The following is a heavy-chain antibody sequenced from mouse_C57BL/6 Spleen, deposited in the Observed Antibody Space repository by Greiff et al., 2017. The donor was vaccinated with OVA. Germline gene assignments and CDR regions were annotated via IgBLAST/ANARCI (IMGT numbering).Heavy chain of an antibody. CDR1: GYTFTSYW. CDR3: ARDDSNYVGFAY. V-gene: IGHV1-55*01. Sequence: QVQLKQPGAELVKPGASVKMSCKASGYTFTSYWITWVKQRPGQGLEWIGDIYPGSGSTNYNEKFKSKATLTVDTSSSTAYMQLSSLTSEDSAVYYGARDDSNYVGFAYWGQGTLVTVSA. CDR2: IYPGSGST. J-gene: IGHJ3*01. D-gene: IGHD2-5*01.